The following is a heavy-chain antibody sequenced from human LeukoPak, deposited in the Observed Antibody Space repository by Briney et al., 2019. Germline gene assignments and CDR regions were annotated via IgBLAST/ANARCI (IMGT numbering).Heavy chain of an antibody. Sequence: ASETLSLTCTVSGGYTGSHYWSWIRQPAGKGLEWIGDIYASGHTDYNLSLRSRLTMSIDPAQRHFSLTVKDVTAADTAVYYCARGGRFVELNYFDPWGQGILVIVSS. J-gene: IGHJ5*02. V-gene: IGHV4-4*07. CDR1: GGYTGSHY. CDR3: ARGGRFVELNYFDP. D-gene: IGHD3-3*01. CDR2: IYASGHT.